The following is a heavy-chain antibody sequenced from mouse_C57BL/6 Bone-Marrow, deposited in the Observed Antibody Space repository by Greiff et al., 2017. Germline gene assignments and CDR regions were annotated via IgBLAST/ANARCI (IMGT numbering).Heavy chain of an antibody. J-gene: IGHJ1*03. CDR2: IYPGGGYT. Sequence: QVQLQQSGAELVRPGTSVKMSCKASGYTFTNYWIGWAKQRPGHGLEWIGDIYPGGGYTNYNEKFKGKATLTADKSSSTAYMQFSSLTSEDSAIYYCDRVTTVVATDWYFDVWGTGTTVTVSS. CDR3: DRVTTVVATDWYFDV. CDR1: GYTFTNYW. D-gene: IGHD1-1*01. V-gene: IGHV1-63*01.